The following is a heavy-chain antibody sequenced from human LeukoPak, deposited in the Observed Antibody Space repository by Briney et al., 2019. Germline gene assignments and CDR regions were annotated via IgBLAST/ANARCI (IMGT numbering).Heavy chain of an antibody. D-gene: IGHD3-10*01. CDR1: GGSISSGGYY. CDR2: IYYSGST. Sequence: SETLSLTCTVSGGSISSGGYYWSWIRQHPGKGLEWIGYIYYSGSTYCNPSLKSRVTISVDTSKNQFSLKLSSVTAADTAVYYCARTGARGSGSYLWGQGTLVTVSS. J-gene: IGHJ4*02. V-gene: IGHV4-31*03. CDR3: ARTGARGSGSYL.